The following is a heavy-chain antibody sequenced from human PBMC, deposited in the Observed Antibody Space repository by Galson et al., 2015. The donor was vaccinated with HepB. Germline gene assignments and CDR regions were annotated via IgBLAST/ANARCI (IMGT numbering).Heavy chain of an antibody. V-gene: IGHV3-11*06. D-gene: IGHD5-24*01. J-gene: IGHJ2*01. CDR3: ARVHFGDGYISYGHFDL. CDR2: TTRSSTYT. CDR1: GFTFSDYY. Sequence: SLRLSCAASGFTFSDYYMNWIRQAPGKGLEWGSYTTRSSTYTDYADSVKGRFTISRDNAKNTLYLQMTSLRDEDTAVYYCARVHFGDGYISYGHFDLWGRGTLVTVSS.